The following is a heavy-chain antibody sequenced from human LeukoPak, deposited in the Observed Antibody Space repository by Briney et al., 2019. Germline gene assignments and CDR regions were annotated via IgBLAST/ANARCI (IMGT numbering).Heavy chain of an antibody. D-gene: IGHD3-10*01. J-gene: IGHJ6*02. Sequence: PSETLSLTCTVSGGSISSYYWSWIRQPPGKGLEWIGYIYYSGSTNYNPSLKSRVTISVDTSKNQFSLKLSSVTTADTAVYYCARDREVTMVRGVSYYYYYGMDVWGQGTTATVSS. CDR3: ARDREVTMVRGVSYYYYYGMDV. V-gene: IGHV4-59*01. CDR2: IYYSGST. CDR1: GGSISSYY.